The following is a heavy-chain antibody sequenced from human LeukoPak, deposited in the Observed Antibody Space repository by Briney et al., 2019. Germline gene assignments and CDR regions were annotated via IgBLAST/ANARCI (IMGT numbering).Heavy chain of an antibody. J-gene: IGHJ3*02. CDR2: LYSRGST. CDR3: AREVPSIVGAGVLAFDI. D-gene: IGHD1-26*01. V-gene: IGHV4-4*07. CDR1: CGSISSYF. Sequence: SETLSLTCSVSCGSISSYFWSWIRQPAGKGLECIGRLYSRGSTNYNPFLKRRVIMSVDTSKNQFSLKLSSVTADETAVYYCAREVPSIVGAGVLAFDIWGQGTMVTVSS.